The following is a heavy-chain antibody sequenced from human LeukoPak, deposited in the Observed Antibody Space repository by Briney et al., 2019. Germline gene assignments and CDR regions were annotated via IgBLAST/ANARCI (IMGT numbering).Heavy chain of an antibody. J-gene: IGHJ4*02. Sequence: PGGSLRLSCAASGFTVSSNYMSWVRQAPGKGLEWVSVIYSGDSTYYADSVKGRFTISRDNSKNTLYLQMNSLRAEDTAVYYCARDLEYSSGWLSFDYWGQGILVTVSS. V-gene: IGHV3-66*01. CDR1: GFTVSSNY. D-gene: IGHD6-19*01. CDR3: ARDLEYSSGWLSFDY. CDR2: IYSGDST.